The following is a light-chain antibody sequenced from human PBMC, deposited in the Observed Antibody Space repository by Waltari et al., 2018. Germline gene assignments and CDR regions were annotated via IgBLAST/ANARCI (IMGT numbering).Light chain of an antibody. Sequence: EIVMTQSPATLSVSQGERATLSCRASQSVKSTLAWYQQKPGQAPRLLIYGASTRVTGIPARFSGSGSGTEFTLTISSLQSEDSAVYFCQQYNIRPPDTFGQGTKLEIK. V-gene: IGKV3-15*01. J-gene: IGKJ2*01. CDR2: GAS. CDR1: QSVKST. CDR3: QQYNIRPPDT.